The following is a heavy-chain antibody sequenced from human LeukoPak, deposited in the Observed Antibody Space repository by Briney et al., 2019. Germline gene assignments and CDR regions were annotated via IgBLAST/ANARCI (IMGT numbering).Heavy chain of an antibody. D-gene: IGHD4-11*01. CDR2: IWSDGSNR. Sequence: GGSLRPSCAASGFIFSHYGMHWVRQAPGKGLEWVAVIWSDGSNRFYAGSVKGRFTISRDNSQNTVFLQMNSLRVEDTAMYYCARDAQRGFDYSNSLEYWGHGTLVTVSS. CDR1: GFIFSHYG. J-gene: IGHJ4*01. CDR3: ARDAQRGFDYSNSLEY. V-gene: IGHV3-33*01.